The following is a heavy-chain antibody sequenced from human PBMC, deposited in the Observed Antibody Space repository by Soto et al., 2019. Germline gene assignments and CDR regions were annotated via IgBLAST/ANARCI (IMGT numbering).Heavy chain of an antibody. J-gene: IGHJ4*01. CDR1: GFTFDDYA. D-gene: IGHD6-19*01. CDR3: ATGVSITVAGTIDN. CDR2: ISWNSGSI. V-gene: IGHV3-9*01. Sequence: EVQLVESGGGLVQPGRSLRLSCAASGFTFDDYAMHWVRQAPGKGLEWVSGISWNSGSIGYADAVKGRLTISRDNAKNSLYLQMNSLRAEDTALYFCATGVSITVAGTIDNSGHGTLVTVSS.